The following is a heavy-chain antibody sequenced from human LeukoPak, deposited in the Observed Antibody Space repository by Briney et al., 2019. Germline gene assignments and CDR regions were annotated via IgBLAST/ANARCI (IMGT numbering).Heavy chain of an antibody. CDR1: GFSISDYY. CDR2: ISSSGNDI. Sequence: GGSLRLSCAASGFSISDYYMSWIRQVPGKGLAWISYISSSGNDINYADSVKGRFCLSRDTAKNSLYLQMNNLRAEDMAVYYCVRESKVGFLEWLLEYWGQGTLVTVSS. V-gene: IGHV3-11*01. D-gene: IGHD3-3*01. J-gene: IGHJ4*02. CDR3: VRESKVGFLEWLLEY.